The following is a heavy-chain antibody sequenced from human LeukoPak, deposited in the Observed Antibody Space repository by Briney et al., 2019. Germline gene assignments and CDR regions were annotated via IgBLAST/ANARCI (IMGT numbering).Heavy chain of an antibody. Sequence: SETLSLTCAVYGGSFSGYYWSWIRQPPGKGLEWIGEINHSGSTNYNPSLKSRVTISVDTSKNQFSLKRSSVTAADTAVYYCARSSMVRGVIINYYYYYGMDVWGQGTTVTVSS. CDR3: ARSSMVRGVIINYYYYYGMDV. D-gene: IGHD3-10*01. CDR1: GGSFSGYY. V-gene: IGHV4-34*01. J-gene: IGHJ6*02. CDR2: INHSGST.